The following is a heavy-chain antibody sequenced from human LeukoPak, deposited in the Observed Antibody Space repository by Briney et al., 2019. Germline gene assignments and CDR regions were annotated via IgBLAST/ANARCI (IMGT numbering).Heavy chain of an antibody. D-gene: IGHD3-22*01. J-gene: IGHJ4*02. CDR3: ARDRYYYDSSGQCDY. V-gene: IGHV3-74*01. Sequence: GGSLRLSCAASGFTSSSYWMHWVRQAPGKGLVWVSRINSDGSSTSYADSVKGRFTISRDNARNTLYLQMNSLRAEDTAVYYCARDRYYYDSSGQCDYWGQGTLVTVSS. CDR2: INSDGSST. CDR1: GFTSSSYW.